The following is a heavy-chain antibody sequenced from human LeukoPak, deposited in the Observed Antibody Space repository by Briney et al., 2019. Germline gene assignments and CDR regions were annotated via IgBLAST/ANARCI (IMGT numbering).Heavy chain of an antibody. CDR2: IWFDGTNK. CDR3: ARPAPEILLWSRGAFDI. D-gene: IGHD3-10*01. V-gene: IGHV3-33*01. CDR1: GFTFSTYG. Sequence: PGRSLRLSCAASGFTFSTYGMHWVRQAPGKGLEWVAVIWFDGTNKYYADSVKGRFTISRGNSKNTLYLQMNSLRAEDTAVYYCARPAPEILLWSRGAFDIWGQGTMVTVSP. J-gene: IGHJ3*02.